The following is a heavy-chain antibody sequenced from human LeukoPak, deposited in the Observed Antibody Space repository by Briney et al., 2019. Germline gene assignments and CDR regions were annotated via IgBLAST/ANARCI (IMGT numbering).Heavy chain of an antibody. CDR2: MNPDSGNT. V-gene: IGHV1-8*01. CDR3: ASSRPYYYDSSGYYGRLDY. Sequence: EASVKVSCKASRYTFTSYDIHWVRQATGQGLEWMGWMNPDSGNTGYAQKFQGRVTMTRDTSTSTVYMELSSLRSEDTAVYYCASSRPYYYDSSGYYGRLDYWGQGTLVTVSS. D-gene: IGHD3-22*01. CDR1: RYTFTSYD. J-gene: IGHJ4*02.